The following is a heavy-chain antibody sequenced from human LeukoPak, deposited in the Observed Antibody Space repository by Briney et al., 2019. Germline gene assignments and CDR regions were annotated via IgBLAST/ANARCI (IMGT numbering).Heavy chain of an antibody. V-gene: IGHV4-59*08. CDR3: ARHRYSSGWSDYDY. CDR1: GGSISSYY. J-gene: IGHJ4*02. D-gene: IGHD6-19*01. Sequence: SETLSLTCTVSGGSISSYYWTWIRQPPEKGLEWIGYIYYGGSTRYNPSLESRVTISVDTSKNQFSLKLSSVTAADTAVYYCARHRYSSGWSDYDYWGQGILVTVSS. CDR2: IYYGGST.